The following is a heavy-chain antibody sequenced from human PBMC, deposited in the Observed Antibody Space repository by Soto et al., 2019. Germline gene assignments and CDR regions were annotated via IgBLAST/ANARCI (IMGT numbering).Heavy chain of an antibody. J-gene: IGHJ3*02. D-gene: IGHD6-19*01. Sequence: GGSLRLSCAASGFTFDDYAMHWVRQAPGKGLEWVSGISWNSGSIGYADSVKGRFTISRDNAKNSLYLQMNSLRAEDTALYYCAKDTIAVAGKDAFDIWGQGTMVTVSS. CDR3: AKDTIAVAGKDAFDI. V-gene: IGHV3-9*01. CDR1: GFTFDDYA. CDR2: ISWNSGSI.